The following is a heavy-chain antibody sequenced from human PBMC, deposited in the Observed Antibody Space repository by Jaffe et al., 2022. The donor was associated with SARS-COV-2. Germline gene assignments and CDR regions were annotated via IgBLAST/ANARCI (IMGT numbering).Heavy chain of an antibody. J-gene: IGHJ4*02. CDR3: ARPMAAWYQLLD. V-gene: IGHV7-4-1*02. CDR1: GYTFTSFG. Sequence: QVQLMQSGSELKKPGASVKVSCQASGYTFTSFGMNWMRQAPGQGLEWMGWINTKTGSPTYAQGFTGRFVFSLDTSVNTAYLQISSLEVEDTAVYYCARPMAAWYQLLDWGQGTLVTVSS. CDR2: INTKTGSP. D-gene: IGHD2-15*01.